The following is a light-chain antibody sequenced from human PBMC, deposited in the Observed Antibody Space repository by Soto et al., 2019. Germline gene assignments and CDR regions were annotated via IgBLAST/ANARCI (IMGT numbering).Light chain of an antibody. CDR3: KQYKSYPYT. CDR1: QTTNTW. J-gene: IGKJ2*01. Sequence: DIQMTQFPSTLSASVGDRVTITCRASQTTNTWLAWYQQKPGTAPKLLIYDASSLEGGVPSRFSASGSGTEFTLTISSLQPDDLATYYCKQYKSYPYTFGQGTKVEIK. V-gene: IGKV1-5*01. CDR2: DAS.